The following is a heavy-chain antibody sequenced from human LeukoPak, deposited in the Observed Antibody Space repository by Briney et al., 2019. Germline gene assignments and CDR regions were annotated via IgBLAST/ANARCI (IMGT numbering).Heavy chain of an antibody. J-gene: IGHJ4*02. CDR3: ARAEGYYDSSGYYYSFDY. Sequence: GGSLRLSCAASGFTFSSYSMNWVRRAPGKGLEWVSSISSSSSYIYYADSVKGRFTISRDNAKNSLYLQMNSLRAEDTAVYYCARAEGYYDSSGYYYSFDYWGQGTLVTVSS. D-gene: IGHD3-22*01. V-gene: IGHV3-21*01. CDR1: GFTFSSYS. CDR2: ISSSSSYI.